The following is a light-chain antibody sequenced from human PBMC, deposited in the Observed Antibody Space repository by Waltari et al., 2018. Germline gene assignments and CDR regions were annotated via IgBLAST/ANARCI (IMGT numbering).Light chain of an antibody. Sequence: DIQLTQSQSILSASVGDRVTITFRASQGISNYFAWYQQKPGKVPKLLIYDVSTLQSGAPSRFSGSGSGTEFTLTISSLQPEDFATYYCQHLHNYPLTFGGGTKVEIK. V-gene: IGKV1-9*01. CDR2: DVS. CDR3: QHLHNYPLT. J-gene: IGKJ4*01. CDR1: QGISNY.